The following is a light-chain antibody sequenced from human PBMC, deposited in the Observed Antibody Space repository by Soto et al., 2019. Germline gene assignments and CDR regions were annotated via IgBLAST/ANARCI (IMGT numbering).Light chain of an antibody. CDR1: SSDVGGYNL. Sequence: QSALTQPASVSGSPGQSITISCTGTSSDVGGYNLVSWYQQHPGKAPKLMIYEVTNRPSGVSDRFSASKSGNTASLTISGLQAEDEADYFCSSYTTTSTHVAFGGGTKLTVL. CDR3: SSYTTTSTHVA. CDR2: EVT. V-gene: IGLV2-14*01. J-gene: IGLJ2*01.